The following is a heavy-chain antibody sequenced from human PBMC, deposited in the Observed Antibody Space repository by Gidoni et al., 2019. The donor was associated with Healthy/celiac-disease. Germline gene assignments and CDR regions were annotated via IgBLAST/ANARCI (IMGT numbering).Heavy chain of an antibody. Sequence: QVQLQQWGAGLFKPSETLSLTCAVYGGSFSGYYWSWIRQPPGKGLEWIGEINHSGSTNYNPSLKSRVTISVDTSKNQFSLKLSSVTAADTAVYYCARGLAVALIDYWGQGTLVTVSS. J-gene: IGHJ4*02. CDR1: GGSFSGYY. CDR2: INHSGST. CDR3: ARGLAVALIDY. V-gene: IGHV4-34*01. D-gene: IGHD6-19*01.